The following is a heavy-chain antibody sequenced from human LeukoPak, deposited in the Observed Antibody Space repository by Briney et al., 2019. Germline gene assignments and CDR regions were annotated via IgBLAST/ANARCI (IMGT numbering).Heavy chain of an antibody. Sequence: GGSLRLSCAASGFDFSNYWMYWVRQAPGKGLEWVANIKQDGSEKYYVDSVRGRFTISRDNAKNSLYLQMNSLRAEDTAVYYCARDPNIYRTEYYYFDYWGQGTLVTVSS. CDR2: IKQDGSEK. V-gene: IGHV3-7*01. CDR3: ARDPNIYRTEYYYFDY. CDR1: GFDFSNYW. D-gene: IGHD2/OR15-2a*01. J-gene: IGHJ4*02.